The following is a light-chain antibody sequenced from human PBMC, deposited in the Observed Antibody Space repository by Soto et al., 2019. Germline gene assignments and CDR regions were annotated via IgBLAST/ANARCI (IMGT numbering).Light chain of an antibody. J-gene: IGKJ2*01. CDR3: QQYGSSVYT. CDR1: QSVINSY. V-gene: IGKV3-20*01. CDR2: GAS. Sequence: ETVLTQSPGILSLSPGERATLYCRASQSVINSYLAWYQQTPGQAPRLLIYGASTRATGTPDRFSGSGAGTDFTLTISILEPEDSAVYYCQQYGSSVYTFGQGTKLEIK.